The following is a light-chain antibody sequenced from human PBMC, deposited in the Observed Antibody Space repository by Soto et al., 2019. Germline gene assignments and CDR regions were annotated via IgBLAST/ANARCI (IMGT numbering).Light chain of an antibody. V-gene: IGLV3-21*02. CDR1: NIGTKS. CDR2: DDQ. J-gene: IGLJ1*01. CDR3: QVCERFSDHNFV. Sequence: SYDLTQPPSVSVSPGQTASITCGGDNIGTKSVHWYQQRPGQAPVLVVYDDQKRPSGIPERFSGSNSGNTATLTISRVETGDEADYYCQVCERFSDHNFVFGDGTKLTVL.